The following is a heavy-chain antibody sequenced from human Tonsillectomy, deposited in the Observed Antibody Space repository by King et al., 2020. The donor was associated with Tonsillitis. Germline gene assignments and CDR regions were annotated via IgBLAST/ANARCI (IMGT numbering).Heavy chain of an antibody. CDR1: GYTFTDFF. D-gene: IGHD6-19*01. Sequence: QLVQSGAEARKPGASVKVSCKASGYTFTDFFMHWVRRAPGQGLEWMGWINPKSGGTNYAQSFQGRVTMTKDTSTSTTYMELSNLRPDDSPVYYCAMLYGSGWYMVGADFWGQGTLVTVSS. CDR3: AMLYGSGWYMVGADF. V-gene: IGHV1-2*02. CDR2: INPKSGGT. J-gene: IGHJ4*02.